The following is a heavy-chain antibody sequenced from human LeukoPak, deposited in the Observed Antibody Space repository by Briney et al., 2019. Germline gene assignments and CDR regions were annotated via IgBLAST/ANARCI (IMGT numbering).Heavy chain of an antibody. J-gene: IGHJ4*02. D-gene: IGHD3-10*01. Sequence: GGSLRLSCAASGFTLSSYAMHWVRQAPGKGLEWVAVVRGNGDSTHYADSVKDRFTISRDNSKNTLYLQMNSLRDEDTAVYYCAKGFFGSGSFPHNFDYWGQGTLVTVSS. V-gene: IGHV3-23*01. CDR3: AKGFFGSGSFPHNFDY. CDR2: VRGNGDST. CDR1: GFTLSSYA.